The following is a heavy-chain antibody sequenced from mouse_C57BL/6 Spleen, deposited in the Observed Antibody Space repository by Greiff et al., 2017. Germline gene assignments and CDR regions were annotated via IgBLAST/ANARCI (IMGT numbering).Heavy chain of an antibody. Sequence: EVKVVESEGGLVQPGSSMKLSCTASGFTFSDYYMAWVRQVPEKGLEWVANINYDGSSTYYLDSLKSRFIISRDNAKNILYLQMSSLKSEDTATYYCARGWVYYAMDYWGQGTSVTVSS. D-gene: IGHD4-1*01. CDR3: ARGWVYYAMDY. V-gene: IGHV5-16*01. CDR1: GFTFSDYY. J-gene: IGHJ4*01. CDR2: INYDGSST.